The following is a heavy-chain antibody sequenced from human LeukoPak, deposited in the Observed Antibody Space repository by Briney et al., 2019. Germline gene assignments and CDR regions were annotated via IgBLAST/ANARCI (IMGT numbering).Heavy chain of an antibody. Sequence: PSETLPLTCTVSGDSISSSNYYWGWIRQPPGKRLEWIGSLHYAGTTYYDPFLRSRVSLSVDTSKNQFSLKLSSVTAADTAAYYCARHNRMGAAATLGVFDSWGQGTLVTVSS. V-gene: IGHV4-39*01. CDR1: GDSISSSNYY. CDR3: ARHNRMGAAATLGVFDS. J-gene: IGHJ4*02. D-gene: IGHD6-13*01. CDR2: LHYAGTT.